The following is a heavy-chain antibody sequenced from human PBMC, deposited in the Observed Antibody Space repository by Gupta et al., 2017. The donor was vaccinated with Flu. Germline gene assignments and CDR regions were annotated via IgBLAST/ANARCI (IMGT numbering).Heavy chain of an antibody. CDR2: IRNTASNI. Sequence: YEMTWVRHAPGMGLECVSYIRNTASNIHYADAWNGRFSISRDNAKNSLYLQLTRLSVEDTAVYYCAKGPYSGGSHHYFDPWCELALVTVSS. CDR1: YE. D-gene: IGHD6-19*01. J-gene: IGHJ4*02. V-gene: IGHV3-48*03. CDR3: AKGPYSGGSHHYFDP.